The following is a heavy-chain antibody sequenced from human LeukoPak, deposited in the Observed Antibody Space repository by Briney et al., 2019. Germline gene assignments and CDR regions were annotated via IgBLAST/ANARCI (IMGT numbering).Heavy chain of an antibody. CDR3: ARGKPEEGPIFGVVIPRLDY. CDR2: IYFSGST. V-gene: IGHV4-30-4*08. J-gene: IGHJ4*02. D-gene: IGHD3-3*01. CDR1: GGSISSGDYY. Sequence: SETLSLTCTVSGGSISSGDYYWSWIRQPPGKGLEWIGYIYFSGSTYYNPSLKSRVTISVDTSKNQFSLKLSSVTAADTAVYYCARGKPEEGPIFGVVIPRLDYWGQGTLVTVSS.